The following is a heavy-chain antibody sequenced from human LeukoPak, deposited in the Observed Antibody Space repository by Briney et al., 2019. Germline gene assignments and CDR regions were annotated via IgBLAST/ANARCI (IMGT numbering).Heavy chain of an antibody. CDR1: GGSIISGSYY. Sequence: SQTLSLTCTVSGGSIISGSYYWSWIRQPAGKGLEWIGRFYTSGNTNYNPSLKSRVTISVDTSKNQFSLKLSSVTAADTAVYYCARHSYSYGSNFDYWGQGTLVTVSS. CDR3: ARHSYSYGSNFDY. CDR2: FYTSGNT. J-gene: IGHJ4*02. D-gene: IGHD5-18*01. V-gene: IGHV4-61*02.